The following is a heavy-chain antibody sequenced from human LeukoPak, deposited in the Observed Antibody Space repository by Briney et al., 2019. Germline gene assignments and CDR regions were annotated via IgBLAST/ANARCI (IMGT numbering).Heavy chain of an antibody. CDR2: TYYRSKWYN. CDR3: ARTSARITMIVVVIPLFDY. CDR1: GDSVSSNSAA. Sequence: PSQTLSLTCAISGDSVSSNSAAWNWIRQSPSRGLEWLGRTYYRSKWYNDYAVSVKSRITINPDTSKNQFSLQLNSVTPEDTAVYYRARTSARITMIVVVIPLFDYWGQGTLVTVSS. J-gene: IGHJ4*02. D-gene: IGHD3-22*01. V-gene: IGHV6-1*01.